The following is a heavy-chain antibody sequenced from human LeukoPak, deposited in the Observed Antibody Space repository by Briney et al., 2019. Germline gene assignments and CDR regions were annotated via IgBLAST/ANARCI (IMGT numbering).Heavy chain of an antibody. D-gene: IGHD4-17*01. CDR1: GGSLSGYY. Sequence: SETLSLTCAVYGGSLSGYYWSWIRQPPGKGLEWIGEINHSGSTNYNPSLKSRVTISVDTSKNQFSLKLSSVTAADTAVYYCARLRSTYWYFDLWGRGTLVTVSS. J-gene: IGHJ2*01. V-gene: IGHV4-34*01. CDR2: INHSGST. CDR3: ARLRSTYWYFDL.